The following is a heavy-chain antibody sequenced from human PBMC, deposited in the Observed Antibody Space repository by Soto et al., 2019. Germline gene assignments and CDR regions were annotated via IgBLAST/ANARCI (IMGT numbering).Heavy chain of an antibody. J-gene: IGHJ4*02. CDR1: GFTFNRIA. Sequence: PWGSLRLSCEASGFTFNRIAMHWVRQAPGKGLEWVALISSDGSDRYYSDSVKGRFTISRDNSKNTLYLQLDSLRPEDTAVYFCAKMGYCSSSSCFRWGTFDYWGQGALVTVSS. D-gene: IGHD2-2*01. CDR2: ISSDGSDR. V-gene: IGHV3-30*18. CDR3: AKMGYCSSSSCFRWGTFDY.